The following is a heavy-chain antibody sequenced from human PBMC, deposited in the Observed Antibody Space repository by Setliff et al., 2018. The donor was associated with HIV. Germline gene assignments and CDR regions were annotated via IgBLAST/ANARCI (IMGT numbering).Heavy chain of an antibody. Sequence: GGSLRLSCTASGFIFGDYLMSWVRQAPGKGLEWLGFIRSKDYGGAPAYAASVEDRLSISRDDSKGIAYLQMDSLKNEDTAVYYCARDRAEHLVFVNYYYYMDVWGKGTTVTVSS. J-gene: IGHJ6*03. D-gene: IGHD6-6*01. V-gene: IGHV3-49*04. CDR3: ARDRAEHLVFVNYYYYMDV. CDR1: GFIFGDYL. CDR2: IRSKDYGGAP.